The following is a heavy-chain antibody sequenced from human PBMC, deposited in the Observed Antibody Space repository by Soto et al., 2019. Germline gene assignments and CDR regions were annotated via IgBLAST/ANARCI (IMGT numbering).Heavy chain of an antibody. Sequence: SETLSLTCTVSGGSISSSYWSWIRQPPGKGLEWIGYIYYSGTTNYNPSLKSRVTISVDTSKKQFSLTLTSVTAADTAVYYCARQDWSGYHLDYWGQGTLVTVSS. CDR2: IYYSGTT. CDR3: ARQDWSGYHLDY. D-gene: IGHD3-3*01. J-gene: IGHJ4*02. V-gene: IGHV4-59*08. CDR1: GGSISSSY.